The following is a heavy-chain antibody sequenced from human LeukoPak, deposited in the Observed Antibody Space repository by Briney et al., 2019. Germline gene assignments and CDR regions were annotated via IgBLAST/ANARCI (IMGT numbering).Heavy chain of an antibody. J-gene: IGHJ4*02. V-gene: IGHV3-23*01. CDR3: AKGYSSGWRGYFDY. Sequence: PGGSLRLSCAASGFTFSSYAMSWVRQAPGKGLEWVSAISGSGGSTHYADSVKGRFTISRDNSKNTLYLQMNSLRAEDTAVYYCAKGYSSGWRGYFDYWGQGTLVTVSS. CDR1: GFTFSSYA. D-gene: IGHD6-19*01. CDR2: ISGSGGST.